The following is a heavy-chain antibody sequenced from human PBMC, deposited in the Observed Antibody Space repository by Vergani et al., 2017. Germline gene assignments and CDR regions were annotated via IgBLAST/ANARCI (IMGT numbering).Heavy chain of an antibody. CDR1: GFTFSSYS. Sequence: EVQLVESGGGLVKPGGSLRLSCAASGFTFSSYSMNWVRQAPGKGLEWVSSISSSSSYIYYADSAKGRFTISRDNAKNSLYLQMNSLRAEDTAVYYCARGREYCGGDCFLXFDLWGRGTLVTVSS. CDR2: ISSSSSYI. J-gene: IGHJ2*01. CDR3: ARGREYCGGDCFLXFDL. V-gene: IGHV3-21*01. D-gene: IGHD2-21*02.